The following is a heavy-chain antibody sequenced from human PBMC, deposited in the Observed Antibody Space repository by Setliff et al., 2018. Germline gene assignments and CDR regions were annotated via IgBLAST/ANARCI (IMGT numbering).Heavy chain of an antibody. V-gene: IGHV4-34*01. J-gene: IGHJ4*02. D-gene: IGHD3-10*01. CDR3: VRRGGSIIYREFFDY. Sequence: SETLSLTCTVYGASFSDYYWGWIRQPPGKGLEWIAEINHSGSTNYNPSLKSRVAISVDTSKNYFSLDVNSVTAADTAVYYCVRRGGSIIYREFFDYWGQGALVTVSS. CDR2: INHSGST. CDR1: GASFSDYY.